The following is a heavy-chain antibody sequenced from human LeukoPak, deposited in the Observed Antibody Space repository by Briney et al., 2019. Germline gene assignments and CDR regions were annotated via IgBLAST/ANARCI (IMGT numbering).Heavy chain of an antibody. D-gene: IGHD3-10*01. CDR3: AKDMKDLLWFGEFGSIDY. V-gene: IGHV3-9*01. CDR1: GFTFDDYA. J-gene: IGHJ4*02. Sequence: PGGSLRLSCAASGFTFDDYAMHWVRQAPGKGLEWVSGISWNSGSIGYADSVKGRFTISRDNAKNSLYLQMSSLRAEDTALYYCAKDMKDLLWFGEFGSIDYWGQGTLVTVSS. CDR2: ISWNSGSI.